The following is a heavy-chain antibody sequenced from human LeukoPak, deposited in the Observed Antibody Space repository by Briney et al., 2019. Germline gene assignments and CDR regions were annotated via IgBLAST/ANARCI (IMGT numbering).Heavy chain of an antibody. Sequence: PGGSQRLSCAASGYTFYNYAVTWVRQAPGKGLEWVSSISHDGASTHYADSVKGRFTISRDNSKNTVFLQMDSLRAEDTAVYFCAKYGSGQLWLLGWYFDFWSRGTLVSVSS. CDR1: GYTFYNYA. D-gene: IGHD3-16*01. CDR3: AKYGSGQLWLLGWYFDF. J-gene: IGHJ2*01. V-gene: IGHV3-23*01. CDR2: ISHDGAST.